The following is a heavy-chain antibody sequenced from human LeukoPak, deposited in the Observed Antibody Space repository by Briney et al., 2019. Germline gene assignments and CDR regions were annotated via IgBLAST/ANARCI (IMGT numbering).Heavy chain of an antibody. CDR1: GGSISSYY. Sequence: SETLSLTCTASGGSISSYYWRWIRQPAGKGLEWIGRIYTSGSTTYNPSLKGRVTMSVDTSKNQVSLTLSSVTAADTAVYYCAREVVFVGMDVWGQGTTVTVSS. CDR2: IYTSGST. V-gene: IGHV4-4*07. CDR3: AREVVFVGMDV. J-gene: IGHJ6*02. D-gene: IGHD3-3*01.